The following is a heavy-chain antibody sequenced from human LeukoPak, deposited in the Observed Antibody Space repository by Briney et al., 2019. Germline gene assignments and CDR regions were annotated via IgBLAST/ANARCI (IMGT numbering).Heavy chain of an antibody. CDR1: GYIFTNYW. CDR3: ARHEVGYYYYYMDV. J-gene: IGHJ6*03. CDR2: IYPGDSDT. V-gene: IGHV5-51*01. Sequence: GESLKISCKASGYIFTNYWIGWVRQMPGRGLEWMGIIYPGDSDTRYSPSFQGQVTISADKSISTAYLQWSSLKASDTAMYYCARHEVGYYYYYMDVWGKGTTVTVSS.